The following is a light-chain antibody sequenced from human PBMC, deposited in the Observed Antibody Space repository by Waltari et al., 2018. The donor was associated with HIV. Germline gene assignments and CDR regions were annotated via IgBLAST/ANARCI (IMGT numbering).Light chain of an antibody. CDR1: QSLLYSNGYNY. Sequence: IVMTQSPLSLPVTPGEPASISCRSSQSLLYSNGYNYLDWYLQKPGQSPQPLIYLGSNRASGVPDRFSGSGSGTDFTLRISRVEAEDVGVYYCMQALQTPLTFGGGTKVEIK. J-gene: IGKJ4*01. CDR3: MQALQTPLT. CDR2: LGS. V-gene: IGKV2-28*01.